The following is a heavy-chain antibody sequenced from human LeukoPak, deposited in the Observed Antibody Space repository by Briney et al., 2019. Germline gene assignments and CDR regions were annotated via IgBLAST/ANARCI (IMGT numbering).Heavy chain of an antibody. CDR1: GGSISSYY. Sequence: DPSETLSLTCTVSGGSISSYYWSWIRQPAGKGLEWIGRIYTSGSINYNPSLKSRVTMSVDTSKNQFSLKLSSVTAADTAVYYCARDLDSSGWYFGPGGDAFDIWGQGTMVTVSS. CDR3: ARDLDSSGWYFGPGGDAFDI. J-gene: IGHJ3*02. CDR2: IYTSGSI. V-gene: IGHV4-4*07. D-gene: IGHD6-19*01.